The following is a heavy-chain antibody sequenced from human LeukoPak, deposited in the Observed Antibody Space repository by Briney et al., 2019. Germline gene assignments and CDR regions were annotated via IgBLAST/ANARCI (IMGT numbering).Heavy chain of an antibody. Sequence: GASVKVSCKASGYTFTSYGISWVRQATGQGLEWMGWMNPNSGNTGYAQKFQGRVTMTRNTSISTAYMELSSLRSEDTAVYYCARRGYCSGGSCYNSYYYYYGMDVWGQGTTVTVSS. J-gene: IGHJ6*02. CDR3: ARRGYCSGGSCYNSYYYYYGMDV. V-gene: IGHV1-8*02. CDR1: GYTFTSYG. CDR2: MNPNSGNT. D-gene: IGHD2-15*01.